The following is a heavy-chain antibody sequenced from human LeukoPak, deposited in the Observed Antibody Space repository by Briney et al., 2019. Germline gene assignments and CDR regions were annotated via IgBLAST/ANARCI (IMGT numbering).Heavy chain of an antibody. Sequence: ASVKVSCKVSGYTLTELSMHWVRQAPGKGLEWMGGFDPEDGETIYAQKFQGRVTMTEDTSTDTAYMELSSLRSEDTAVYYCARFRTGRKHCTNGVCPHYYYYYGMDVWGQGTTVTVSS. CDR3: ARFRTGRKHCTNGVCPHYYYYYGMDV. CDR1: GYTLTELS. D-gene: IGHD2-8*01. V-gene: IGHV1-24*01. J-gene: IGHJ6*02. CDR2: FDPEDGET.